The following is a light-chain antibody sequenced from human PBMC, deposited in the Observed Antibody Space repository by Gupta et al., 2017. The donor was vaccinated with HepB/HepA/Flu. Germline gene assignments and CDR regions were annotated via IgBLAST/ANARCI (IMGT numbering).Light chain of an antibody. CDR1: KLGHKY. CDR2: QDT. V-gene: IGLV3-1*01. Sequence: SYELTQPPSVSVSPGQTASITCSGDKLGHKYVSWYQQKPGQSPVLVIYQDTKRPSGIPERFSGPNSGNTATLTISGTQAMDEADYYCQAWDSSTVVFGGGTKLTVL. CDR3: QAWDSSTVV. J-gene: IGLJ2*01.